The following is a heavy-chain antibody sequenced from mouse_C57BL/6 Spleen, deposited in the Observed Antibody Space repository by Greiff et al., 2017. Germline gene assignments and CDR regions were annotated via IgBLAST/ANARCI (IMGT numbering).Heavy chain of an antibody. CDR3: ARRIYFDY. CDR2: IYPGDGDT. J-gene: IGHJ2*01. CDR1: GYAFSSSW. Sequence: QVQLQQSGPELVKPGASVKISCKASGYAFSSSWMNWVQQRPGKGLEWIGRIYPGDGDTNYNGKFKGKATLTADKSSSTAYMQLSSLTSEDSAVYFCARRIYFDYGGQGTTLTVSS. V-gene: IGHV1-82*01.